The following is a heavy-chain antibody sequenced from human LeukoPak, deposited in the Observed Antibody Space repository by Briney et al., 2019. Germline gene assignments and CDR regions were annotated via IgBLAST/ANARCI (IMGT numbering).Heavy chain of an antibody. J-gene: IGHJ4*02. Sequence: GGSLRLSCAASGFTFSSYSMSWVRQAPGKGLEWVSAISGSGGSTYYADSVKGRFTISRDNSKNTLYLQMNSLRAEDTAVYYCASQKYYYDSSGYYFDYWGQGTLVTVSS. CDR1: GFTFSSYS. CDR3: ASQKYYYDSSGYYFDY. V-gene: IGHV3-23*01. CDR2: ISGSGGST. D-gene: IGHD3-22*01.